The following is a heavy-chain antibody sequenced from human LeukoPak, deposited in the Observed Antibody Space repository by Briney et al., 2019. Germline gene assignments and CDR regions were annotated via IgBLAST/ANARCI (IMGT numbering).Heavy chain of an antibody. CDR1: GFTFSSYS. CDR2: ISSSSSYI. Sequence: GRSLRLSCAASGFTFSSYSMNWVRQAPGKGLEWVSSISSSSSYIYYADSVKGRFTISRDNAKNSLYLQMNSLRAEDTAVYYCARGPYDTLTGYYLNYWGQGTLVTVSS. D-gene: IGHD3-9*01. J-gene: IGHJ4*02. CDR3: ARGPYDTLTGYYLNY. V-gene: IGHV3-21*01.